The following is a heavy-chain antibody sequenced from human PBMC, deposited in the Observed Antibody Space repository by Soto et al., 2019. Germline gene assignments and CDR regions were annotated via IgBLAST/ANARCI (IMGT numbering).Heavy chain of an antibody. CDR3: AGVESSSWYGGWFDP. J-gene: IGHJ5*02. CDR2: IYSGGST. V-gene: IGHV3-66*01. CDR1: GFTVSSNY. D-gene: IGHD6-13*01. Sequence: GGSLRLSCAASGFTVSSNYMSWVRQAPGKGLEWVSVIYSGGSTYYKDSVKGRFTISRDNSKNTLNLQMNSLRAEDTAVDYCAGVESSSWYGGWFDPWGQGTLVTVSS.